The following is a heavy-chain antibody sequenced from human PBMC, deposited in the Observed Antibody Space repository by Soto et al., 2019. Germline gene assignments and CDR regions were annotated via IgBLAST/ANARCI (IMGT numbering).Heavy chain of an antibody. V-gene: IGHV3-33*01. J-gene: IGHJ4*02. Sequence: QVQLVESGGGVVQPGTSLRLSCAASGFTFSSYGFHWVRQAPGKGLEWVADIWSDGSKQYYADPVKGRFTISRDDSKNTLYLQMNSLTADDTAVYYCSRDLSYGSGRDWGQGTLVTVSS. CDR3: SRDLSYGSGRD. D-gene: IGHD3-10*01. CDR2: IWSDGSKQ. CDR1: GFTFSSYG.